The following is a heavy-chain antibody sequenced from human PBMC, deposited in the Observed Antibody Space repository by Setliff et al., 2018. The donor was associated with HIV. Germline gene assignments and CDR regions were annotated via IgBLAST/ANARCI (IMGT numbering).Heavy chain of an antibody. Sequence: GGSLRPSCAASGFMFGVDWMSWVRQTPGKGLEWVASVTPDGGDKYYANSMRGRFTISRDNGKNAVYLQMNSLTAEDTALYYCVRDLARVIAHWGQGTLVTVSS. D-gene: IGHD2-21*01. CDR2: VTPDGGDK. CDR3: VRDLARVIAH. CDR1: GFMFGVDW. J-gene: IGHJ4*02. V-gene: IGHV3-7*01.